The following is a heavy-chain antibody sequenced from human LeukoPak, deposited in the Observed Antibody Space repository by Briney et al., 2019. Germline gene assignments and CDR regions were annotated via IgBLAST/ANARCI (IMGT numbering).Heavy chain of an antibody. D-gene: IGHD3-22*01. V-gene: IGHV1-18*01. Sequence: ASVKVSCKASGHTFTSYGISWVRQAPGQGLEWMGWISAYNGNTNYAQKLQGRVTMTTDTSTSTAYMELRSLRSDDTAVYYCARGDYYDSSGYYPAGYFAYWGQGTLVTVSS. J-gene: IGHJ4*02. CDR2: ISAYNGNT. CDR1: GHTFTSYG. CDR3: ARGDYYDSSGYYPAGYFAY.